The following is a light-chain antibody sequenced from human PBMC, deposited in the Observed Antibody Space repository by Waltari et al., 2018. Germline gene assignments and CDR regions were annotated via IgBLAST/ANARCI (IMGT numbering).Light chain of an antibody. CDR3: QHYYTYPCT. Sequence: DIQMTQSPSTLPAYVGDRVTITCRASQNISNFVVWYQQMPGRAPKVLIYRASSLRSGVPSRFTGSGSGTDFTLTITSLQPDDFATYFCQHYYTYPCTFGQGTKVEVK. J-gene: IGKJ1*01. CDR1: QNISNF. CDR2: RAS. V-gene: IGKV1-5*03.